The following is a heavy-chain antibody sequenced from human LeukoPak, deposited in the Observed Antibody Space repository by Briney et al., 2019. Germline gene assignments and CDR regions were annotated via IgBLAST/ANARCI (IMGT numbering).Heavy chain of an antibody. V-gene: IGHV3-43*02. CDR3: VKEASDPYFFDF. CDR1: GFTFADHV. Sequence: GGSLRLSCVASGFTFADHVFHWIRQVPGKGLEWLAFISEDDDTYYADSVQGRFTISRDNSKNSPYFELQSLTTDDAALYSCVKEASDPYFFDFWGQGTLVTVSS. CDR2: ISEDDDT. J-gene: IGHJ4*02.